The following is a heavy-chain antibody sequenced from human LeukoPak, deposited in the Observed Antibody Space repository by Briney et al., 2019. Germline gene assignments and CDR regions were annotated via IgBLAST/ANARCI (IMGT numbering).Heavy chain of an antibody. J-gene: IGHJ3*02. CDR2: IYYSGTT. D-gene: IGHD1-26*01. V-gene: IGHV4-30-4*07. CDR1: GGSISSGTYS. CDR3: ARDGRYYYAFDI. Sequence: SDTLPLTCAVSGGSISSGTYSWSWIRQPPGKGLEWIGYIYYSGTTYYNPSLKSRVTISVDTSKNQFSLKLSSLTAADTAVYYCARDGRYYYAFDIWGQGTMVTVSS.